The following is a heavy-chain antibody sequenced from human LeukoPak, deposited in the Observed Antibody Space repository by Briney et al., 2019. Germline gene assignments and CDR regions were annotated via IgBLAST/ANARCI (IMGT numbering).Heavy chain of an antibody. CDR3: ARDHNSGSYLDY. V-gene: IGHV3-30*04. J-gene: IGHJ4*02. D-gene: IGHD1-26*01. Sequence: GGSLRLSCAASGFTFSSYAMHWVRQAPGKGLEWVAVISYDGSNKYYADSVKGRFTISRDNSKNTLYLQMNNLRAEDTAVYYCARDHNSGSYLDYWGQGTLVTVSS. CDR2: ISYDGSNK. CDR1: GFTFSSYA.